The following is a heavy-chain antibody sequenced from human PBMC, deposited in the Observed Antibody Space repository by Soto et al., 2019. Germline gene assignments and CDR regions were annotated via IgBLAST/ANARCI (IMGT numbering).Heavy chain of an antibody. D-gene: IGHD4-17*01. J-gene: IGHJ3*01. V-gene: IGHV3-23*01. CDR1: GFTFSSYA. Sequence: GGSLRLSCAASGFTFSSYAMTWVRLAPGKGLEYVSTISGSGGTYYADSVKGRFTISRDNSKSTLYLQMNSLRAEDTAIYYCAKDPNGDYVGAFDFWGQETMVTVSS. CDR3: AKDPNGDYVGAFDF. CDR2: ISGSGGT.